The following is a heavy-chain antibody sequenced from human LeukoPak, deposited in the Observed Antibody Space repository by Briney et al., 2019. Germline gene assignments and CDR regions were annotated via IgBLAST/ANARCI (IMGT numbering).Heavy chain of an antibody. CDR2: IRSEANSYAT. J-gene: IGHJ4*02. V-gene: IGHV3-73*01. CDR3: VRPGYYGSAY. CDR1: GFTLSGSD. D-gene: IGHD3-10*01. Sequence: GSLRLSCAASGFTLSGSDTHWVRQASGKGLEWVGHIRSEANSYATAYAASVKGRFTISRDDSKNTAYLQMNSLKTEDTAVYYCVRPGYYGSAYWGQGTLVTVSS.